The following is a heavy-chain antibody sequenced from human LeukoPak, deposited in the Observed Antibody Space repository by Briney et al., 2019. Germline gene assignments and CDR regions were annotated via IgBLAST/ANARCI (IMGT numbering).Heavy chain of an antibody. CDR1: GGSISSYY. Sequence: SETLSLTCTVSGGSISSYYWSWIRQPPGKGLEWIGYIYYSGSTNYNPSLKSRVTISVDTSKNQFSLKVTSVTAADTAVYYCARFRDILTGYYHIDYWGQGILVTVSS. CDR2: IYYSGST. D-gene: IGHD3-9*01. J-gene: IGHJ4*02. CDR3: ARFRDILTGYYHIDY. V-gene: IGHV4-59*12.